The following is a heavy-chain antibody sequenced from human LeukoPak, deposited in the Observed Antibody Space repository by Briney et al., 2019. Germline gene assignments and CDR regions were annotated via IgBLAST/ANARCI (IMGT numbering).Heavy chain of an antibody. CDR1: GFTFSNYA. D-gene: IGHD5-18*01. V-gene: IGHV3-23*01. CDR3: ARDVRGYRRPLHY. Sequence: GGSLRLSCAASGFTFSNYAMNWVRQSPGKGLEWVSGISGSGDRTYMADSVKDRFTISRDNSKNTMYLQMNSLRADDTALYYCARDVRGYRRPLHYWGQGTLVTVSS. CDR2: ISGSGDRT. J-gene: IGHJ4*02.